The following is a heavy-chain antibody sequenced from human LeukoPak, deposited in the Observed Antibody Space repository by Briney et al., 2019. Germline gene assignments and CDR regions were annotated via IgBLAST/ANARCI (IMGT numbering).Heavy chain of an antibody. CDR3: ARHQVVRGVIDY. D-gene: IGHD3-10*01. CDR2: IYHSGST. Sequence: PSKTLSLACTVSAYSISSGYYRGWIRQPRGKGLEWIGSIYHSGSTYYNPSLKSRVTISVDTSKNQFSLKLSSVTAADTAVYYCARHQVVRGVIDYWGQGTLVTVSS. J-gene: IGHJ4*02. V-gene: IGHV4-38-2*02. CDR1: AYSISSGYY.